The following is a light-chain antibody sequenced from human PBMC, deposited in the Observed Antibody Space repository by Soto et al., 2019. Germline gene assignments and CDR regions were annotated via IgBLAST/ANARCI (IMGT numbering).Light chain of an antibody. CDR3: QQRSNYIT. V-gene: IGKV3-11*01. CDR2: DAS. CDR1: QSVSSY. Sequence: EIVLTQSPATLSLSPGERATLSCRASQSVSSYLAWYQQKPGQAPRLLIYDASNRATGIPARFSGSGSGTDFTLTISSLEPDDFAVYCCQQRSNYITFGQGTRLEIE. J-gene: IGKJ5*01.